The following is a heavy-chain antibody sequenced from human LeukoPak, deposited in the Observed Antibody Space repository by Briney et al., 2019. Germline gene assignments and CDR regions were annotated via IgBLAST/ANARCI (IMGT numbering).Heavy chain of an antibody. J-gene: IGHJ4*02. CDR2: INQDGSEK. Sequence: PGGSLRLSCAASGFTFSSYEMNWVRQAPGKGLEWVANINQDGSEKYYVDSVKGRFIISRDNTRNSLYLQMNSLRGEDTAVYYCATTRGYNYGGTIDHWGQGTLVTVSS. CDR3: ATTRGYNYGGTIDH. V-gene: IGHV3-7*03. CDR1: GFTFSSYE. D-gene: IGHD5-18*01.